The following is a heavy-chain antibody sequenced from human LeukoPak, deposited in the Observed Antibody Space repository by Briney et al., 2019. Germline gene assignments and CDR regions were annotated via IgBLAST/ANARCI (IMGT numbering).Heavy chain of an antibody. V-gene: IGHV3-23*01. Sequence: GGSLRLSCAASGFTFSSYAMSWVRQAPGKGLEWVSAISGSGGSTYYADSVKGRFTISRDNSKNTLYLQMNSLRAEDTAVYYCAKDRGYCSGGSCYDFDYWGQGTLVTASS. CDR2: ISGSGGST. CDR3: AKDRGYCSGGSCYDFDY. J-gene: IGHJ4*02. CDR1: GFTFSSYA. D-gene: IGHD2-15*01.